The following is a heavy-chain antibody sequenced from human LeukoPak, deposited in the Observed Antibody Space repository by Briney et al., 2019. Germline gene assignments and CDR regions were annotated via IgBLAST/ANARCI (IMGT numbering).Heavy chain of an antibody. CDR3: ARQAYGSGWYGGYFDY. Sequence: SETLSLTCTVSGGSISDYYWNWMRQPPGKGLEWIGYIYYSGRTNYNPSLKSRVSISVDTSKNQFSLKLSSVTAADTAVHYCARQAYGSGWYGGYFDYWGQGTLVTVSS. CDR2: IYYSGRT. V-gene: IGHV4-59*08. D-gene: IGHD6-19*01. CDR1: GGSISDYY. J-gene: IGHJ4*02.